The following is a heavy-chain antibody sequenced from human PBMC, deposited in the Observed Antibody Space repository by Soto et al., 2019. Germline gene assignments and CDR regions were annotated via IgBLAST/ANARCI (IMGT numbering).Heavy chain of an antibody. J-gene: IGHJ6*02. CDR3: ASRITMVRGVITMDV. D-gene: IGHD3-10*01. V-gene: IGHV4-30-4*01. CDR2: IYYSGST. CDR1: GGSISSGDYY. Sequence: QVQLQESGPGLVKPSQTLSLTCTVSGGSISSGDYYWSWIRQPPGKGLEWIGYIYYSGSTYYNPSLKSRVTISVATSKNQFSLKLSSVTAADTAVYYCASRITMVRGVITMDVWGQGTTVTVSS.